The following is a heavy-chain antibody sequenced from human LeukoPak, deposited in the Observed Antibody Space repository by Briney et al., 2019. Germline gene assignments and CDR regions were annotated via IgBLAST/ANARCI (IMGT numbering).Heavy chain of an antibody. Sequence: GGSLRLSCAASGFTFDDYAMHWVRQAPGKGLEWVSGISWNSGSIGYADSVKGRFTVSRDNAKNSLYLQMNSLRAEDTALYYCAKETTSPGVFDYWGQGTLVTVSS. CDR1: GFTFDDYA. V-gene: IGHV3-9*01. J-gene: IGHJ4*02. CDR2: ISWNSGSI. D-gene: IGHD3-10*01. CDR3: AKETTSPGVFDY.